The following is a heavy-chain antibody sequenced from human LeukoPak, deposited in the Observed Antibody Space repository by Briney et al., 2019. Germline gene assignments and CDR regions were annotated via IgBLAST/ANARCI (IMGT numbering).Heavy chain of an antibody. Sequence: GESLKISCQVSGYSFTNYCIGWVRQMPGKGLESMGIIYPADSDTTYSPSFQGQVTISADKSISTVYLQWSSLKASDTAMYYCARQSRDGSKTRGYYFDYWGQGTLVTVSS. CDR3: ARQSRDGSKTRGYYFDY. J-gene: IGHJ4*02. CDR1: GYSFTNYC. CDR2: IYPADSDT. V-gene: IGHV5-51*01. D-gene: IGHD3-10*01.